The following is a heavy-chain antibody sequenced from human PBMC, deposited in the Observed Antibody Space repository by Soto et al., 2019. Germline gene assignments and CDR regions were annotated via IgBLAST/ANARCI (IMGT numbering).Heavy chain of an antibody. J-gene: IGHJ6*03. CDR3: ARGDCVGGTCYSLAGSFYYYMAV. CDR1: GFTFSNYW. CDR2: INSDGGVS. D-gene: IGHD2-15*01. Sequence: EVQLVESGGGLVQPGGSLRLSCAASGFTFSNYWMYWVRQAPGKGLEWVSRINSDGGVSSHADSVRVRLTISRDNVKNAMYLHLDSLRAEDPAVYFCARGDCVGGTCYSLAGSFYYYMAVWGKGTTVTFFS. V-gene: IGHV3-74*02.